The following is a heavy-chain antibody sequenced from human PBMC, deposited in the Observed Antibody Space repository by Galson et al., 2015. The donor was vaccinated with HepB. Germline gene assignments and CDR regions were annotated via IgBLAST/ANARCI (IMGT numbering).Heavy chain of an antibody. CDR3: ARARTMDV. J-gene: IGHJ6*03. CDR1: GYTFTDYG. CDR2: VSTFSGNT. Sequence: SVKVSCKASGYTFTDYGISWVRQAPGQGLEWMGWVSTFSGNTNYAQRLQGRVTMTTDTSSRTAYMELRSLRADDTAVYYCARARTMDVWGKGTTVTVPS. V-gene: IGHV1-18*01. D-gene: IGHD1-14*01.